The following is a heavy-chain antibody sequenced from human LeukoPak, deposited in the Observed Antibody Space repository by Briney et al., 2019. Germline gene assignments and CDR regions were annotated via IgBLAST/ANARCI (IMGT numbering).Heavy chain of an antibody. CDR3: ARGTPHLAPAGYYYYYMDV. CDR1: GYTFTSYG. J-gene: IGHJ6*03. V-gene: IGHV1-18*01. D-gene: IGHD4-23*01. Sequence: ASVKVSCKASGYTFTSYGISWVRQAPGQGLEWMGWISAYNGNTNYAQKLQGRVTMTTDTSTRSAYMELRSMRSDDTAVYYRARGTPHLAPAGYYYYYMDVWGKGTTVTVSS. CDR2: ISAYNGNT.